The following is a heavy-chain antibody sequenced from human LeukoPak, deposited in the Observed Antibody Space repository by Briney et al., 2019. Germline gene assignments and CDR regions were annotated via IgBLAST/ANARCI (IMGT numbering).Heavy chain of an antibody. CDR2: IGAYNGNT. CDR1: GYTFTSYG. J-gene: IGHJ4*02. V-gene: IGHV1-18*01. D-gene: IGHD2-15*01. Sequence: GASVKVSCKASGYTFTSYGISWVRQAPGQGLEWMAWIGAYNGNTDYAQNLQGRVTVTTDTSTSTAYMELRSLRSDDTAVYYCARDFRNYCSATSISCPYFDYWGQGTLVTVSS. CDR3: ARDFRNYCSATSISCPYFDY.